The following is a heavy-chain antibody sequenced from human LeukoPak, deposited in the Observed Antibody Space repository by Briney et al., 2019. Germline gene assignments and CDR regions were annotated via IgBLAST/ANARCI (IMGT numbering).Heavy chain of an antibody. V-gene: IGHV3-15*01. D-gene: IGHD4/OR15-4a*01. CDR1: GFTFNNAW. CDR3: TTLRGYGAYDY. Sequence: SGGSLRLSCAASGFTFNNAWMSWVRQAPGKGLEWVGRIKTKTDSRTPDYAAPVKGRFTVSRDDSKTTLYLQMNSLRTEDTAMYYCTTLRGYGAYDYWGQGTLVTVSS. J-gene: IGHJ4*02. CDR2: IKTKTDSRTP.